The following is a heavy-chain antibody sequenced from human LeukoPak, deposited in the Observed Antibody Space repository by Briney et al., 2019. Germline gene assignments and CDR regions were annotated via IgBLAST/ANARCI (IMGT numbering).Heavy chain of an antibody. D-gene: IGHD6-13*01. CDR3: ARDFEAPAGTRMSNWFDP. CDR2: INPNSGGT. CDR1: GYTFTGYY. Sequence: GASVKVSCKASGYTFTGYYMHRVRQAPGQGLEWMGWINPNSGGTNYAQKFQGRVTMTRGTSISTAYMELSRLRSDDTVVYYCARDFEAPAGTRMSNWFDPWGQGTLVTVSS. J-gene: IGHJ5*02. V-gene: IGHV1-2*02.